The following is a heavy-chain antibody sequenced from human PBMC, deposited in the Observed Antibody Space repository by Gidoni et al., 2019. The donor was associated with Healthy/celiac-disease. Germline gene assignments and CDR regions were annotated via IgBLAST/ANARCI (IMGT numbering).Heavy chain of an antibody. CDR3: ARVVRGGGFDY. CDR1: GFTFSSYD. D-gene: IGHD2-2*01. Sequence: EVQLVESGGGLVQPGGSLRLSCSASGFTFSSYDMHWVRQATGKGLEWVSAIGTAGDTYYPGSVKGRFTISRENAKNSLYLQMNSLRAGDTAVYYCARVVRGGGFDYWGQGTLVTVSS. V-gene: IGHV3-13*04. J-gene: IGHJ4*02. CDR2: IGTAGDT.